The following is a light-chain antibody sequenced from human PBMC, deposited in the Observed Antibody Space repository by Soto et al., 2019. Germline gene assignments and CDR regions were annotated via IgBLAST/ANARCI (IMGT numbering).Light chain of an antibody. Sequence: DIVMTQSPLSLPVTPGEPASISCRSSQSLLHSNGYNYLDWYLQKPGQSPQLLIYLGSNRASGVPDRFSGSGSGTECTLKISRVEADDVGVYYCMQALQTPGTFGQGTKVDIK. CDR1: QSLLHSNGYNY. J-gene: IGKJ1*01. CDR3: MQALQTPGT. CDR2: LGS. V-gene: IGKV2-28*01.